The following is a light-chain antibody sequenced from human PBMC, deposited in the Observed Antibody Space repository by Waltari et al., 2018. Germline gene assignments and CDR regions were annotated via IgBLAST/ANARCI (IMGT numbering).Light chain of an antibody. V-gene: IGLV2-14*01. CDR2: EVS. J-gene: IGLJ3*02. CDR1: SRDVGDSNS. Sequence: QSALTQPASVSGSPGQSVSISCTGTSRDVGDSNSVSWFQDRPGQGPKVIIYEVSDRPSGVPARFSGSKSGNTASLAISGLQAEDEADYYCSSESSDKVVLFGGGTMVTVL. CDR3: SSESSDKVVL.